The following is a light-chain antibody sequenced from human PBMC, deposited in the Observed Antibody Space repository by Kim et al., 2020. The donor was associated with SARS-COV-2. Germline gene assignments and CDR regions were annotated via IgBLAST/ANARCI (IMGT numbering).Light chain of an antibody. CDR3: QVWDSSSDHPVV. CDR1: NIESKS. Sequence: PGKTTRITCGGNNIESKSVHWYQQKPGQAPVVVIYYDNDRPSGIPARFSGSNSGNTATLTISRVEAGDEADYYCQVWDSSSDHPVVFGGGTQLTVL. CDR2: YDN. J-gene: IGLJ2*01. V-gene: IGLV3-21*04.